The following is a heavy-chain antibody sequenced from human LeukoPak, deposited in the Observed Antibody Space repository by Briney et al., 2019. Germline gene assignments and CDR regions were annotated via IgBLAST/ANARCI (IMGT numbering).Heavy chain of an antibody. CDR2: INYSGSP. Sequence: PAETLSLTCTVSDGSISGYYWSWIRQPPGKGLEYIGNINYSGSPNYNPSLKSRVTISVDTSKNQFSLRLSSVTAADTAIYYCARAGGGRPFDPWGQGTLVIVSS. D-gene: IGHD6-6*01. J-gene: IGHJ5*02. CDR3: ARAGGGRPFDP. V-gene: IGHV4-59*01. CDR1: DGSISGYY.